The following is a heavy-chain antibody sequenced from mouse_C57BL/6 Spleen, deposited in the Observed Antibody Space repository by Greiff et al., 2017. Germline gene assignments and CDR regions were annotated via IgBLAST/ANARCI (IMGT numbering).Heavy chain of an antibody. CDR3: ARNYYGSSYAMDY. CDR1: GYAFSSSW. CDR2: IYPGDGDT. D-gene: IGHD1-1*01. V-gene: IGHV1-82*01. Sequence: QVQLKESGPELVKPGASVKISCKASGYAFSSSWMNWVKQRPGKGLEWIGRIYPGDGDTNYNGKFKGKATLTADKSSSTAYMQLSSLTSEDSAVYFCARNYYGSSYAMDYWGQGTSVTGSS. J-gene: IGHJ4*01.